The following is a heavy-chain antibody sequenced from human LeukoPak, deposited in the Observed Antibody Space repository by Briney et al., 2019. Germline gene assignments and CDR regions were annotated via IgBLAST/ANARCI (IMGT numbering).Heavy chain of an antibody. Sequence: GGSLRLSCAASGFTFSSYSMNWVRQAPGKGLEWVSSISSSSSYICYADSVKGRFTISRDNAKNSLYLQMNSLGAGDTAVYYCARGDDYFDYWGQGTLVTVSS. CDR2: ISSSSSYI. J-gene: IGHJ4*02. CDR1: GFTFSSYS. CDR3: ARGDDYFDY. V-gene: IGHV3-21*01.